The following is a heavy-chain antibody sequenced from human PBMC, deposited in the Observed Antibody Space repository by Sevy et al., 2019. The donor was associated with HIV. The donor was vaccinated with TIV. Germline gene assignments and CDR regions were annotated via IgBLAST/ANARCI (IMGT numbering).Heavy chain of an antibody. CDR3: VRDERAIASHFDY. J-gene: IGHJ4*02. V-gene: IGHV3-48*02. Sequence: GSLRLPCEASGFPLSPYTMNWVRQSPEKGLEWVATFDRTDITHYADSVKGRFIISRDTAKNSLFLQMNSLRDDDTAMYFCVRDERAIASHFDYWGRGTLVTVSS. D-gene: IGHD2-21*01. CDR2: FDRTDIT. CDR1: GFPLSPYT.